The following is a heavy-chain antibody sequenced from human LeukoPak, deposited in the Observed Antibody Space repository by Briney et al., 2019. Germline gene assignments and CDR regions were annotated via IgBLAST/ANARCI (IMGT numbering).Heavy chain of an antibody. CDR1: GFTVSSNY. Sequence: PGGSLRLSCAASGFTVSSNYMSWVRQAPGKGLEWVSVIYSGGSTYYADSVKGRFTISRDNSKNTLYLQMNSLRAEDTAVYYCARDPCGGDRYIGGWFDPWGQGTLVTVSS. J-gene: IGHJ5*02. CDR2: IYSGGST. V-gene: IGHV3-66*01. D-gene: IGHD2-21*02. CDR3: ARDPCGGDRYIGGWFDP.